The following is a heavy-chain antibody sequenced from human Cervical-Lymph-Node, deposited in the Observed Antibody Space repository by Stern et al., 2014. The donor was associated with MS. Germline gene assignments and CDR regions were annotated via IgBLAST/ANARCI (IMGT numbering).Heavy chain of an antibody. D-gene: IGHD3-10*01. CDR2: IMPSVGIA. J-gene: IGHJ2*01. CDR3: ARYRSAVDWYFDL. V-gene: IGHV1-69*01. Sequence: QLVESGAEVKKPGSSVKVSCKASGGTLSTYGFSWVRPSPGQGLGWMGCIMPSVGIANSAQKFQGSVTITADESTITAYLELSSLRSDDSAVDYCARYRSAVDWYFDLWGRGTLVTVSS. CDR1: GGTLSTYG.